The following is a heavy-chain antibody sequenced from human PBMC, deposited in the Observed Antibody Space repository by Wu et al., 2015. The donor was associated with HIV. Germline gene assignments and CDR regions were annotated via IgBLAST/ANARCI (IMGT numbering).Heavy chain of an antibody. CDR1: GYTFTSYG. CDR2: ISAYNGNT. D-gene: IGHD2-15*01. CDR3: ARVVRYCSGGSCSEETPQYNWFRP. V-gene: IGHV1-18*01. Sequence: QVQLVQSGAEVKKPGASVKVSCKASGYTFTSYGISWVRQAPGQGLEWMGWISAYNGNTNYAQKLQGRVTMTTDTSTSTAYMELRSLRSDDTAVYYCARVVRYCSGGSCSEETPQYNWFRPWGQGTLVTVSS. J-gene: IGHJ5*02.